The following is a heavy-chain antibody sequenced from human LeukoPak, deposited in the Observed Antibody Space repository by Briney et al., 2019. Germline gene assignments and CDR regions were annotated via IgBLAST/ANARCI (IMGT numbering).Heavy chain of an antibody. CDR3: AITTVNPYYFDY. D-gene: IGHD4-17*01. CDR1: GGSISSYY. V-gene: IGHV4-4*07. J-gene: IGHJ4*02. Sequence: SETLSLTCTVSGGSISSYYWSWIRQPAGKGLEWIGRIYTSGSTNYNPSLQSRVTMSVDTSKNQFSLKLSSVTAADTAVYYCAITTVNPYYFDYWGQGTLVTVSS. CDR2: IYTSGST.